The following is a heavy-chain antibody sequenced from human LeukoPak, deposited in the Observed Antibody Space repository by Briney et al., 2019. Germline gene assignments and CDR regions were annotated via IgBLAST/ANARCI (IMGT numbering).Heavy chain of an antibody. CDR1: GYSISSGYY. CDR2: MHHSGNA. Sequence: PSETLSLTCTVSGYSISSGYYWAWIRQPPGKGLEWIGSMHHSGNAYYNPPLKSRVTLSVDTSKNQVSLKLSSLTAADTAVYYCAREYDSSGYYRDASGFDPWGQGTLVTVSS. V-gene: IGHV4-38-2*02. CDR3: AREYDSSGYYRDASGFDP. D-gene: IGHD3-22*01. J-gene: IGHJ5*02.